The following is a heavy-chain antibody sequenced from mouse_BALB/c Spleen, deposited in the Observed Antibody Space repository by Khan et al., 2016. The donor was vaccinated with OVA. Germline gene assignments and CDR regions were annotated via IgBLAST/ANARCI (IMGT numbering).Heavy chain of an antibody. CDR2: ISYSGST. V-gene: IGHV3-2*02. CDR3: ARDYGSSYYYFDY. J-gene: IGHJ2*01. D-gene: IGHD1-1*01. Sequence: EVQLQESGPGLVKPSHSLSLTCTVTDYSITSDYAWHWIRQFPGNKLEWMGYISYSGSTSYNPSPKSRTSITRDTSKNQFFLQLNSVTTEDTATYYCARDYGSSYYYFDYWGQGTTLTVSS. CDR1: DYSITSDYA.